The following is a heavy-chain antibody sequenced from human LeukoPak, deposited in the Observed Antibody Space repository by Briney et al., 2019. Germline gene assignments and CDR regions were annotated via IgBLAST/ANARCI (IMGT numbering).Heavy chain of an antibody. J-gene: IGHJ3*02. CDR2: ISYDGSNK. Sequence: PGGSLRLSCAASGFTFSSYGMHWVRQAPGKGLEWVAVISYDGSNKYYADSVKGRFTISRDNSKNTLYLQMNSLRAEDTAVYYCAKESGEWAFDIWGQGTMVTVSS. CDR3: AKESGEWAFDI. D-gene: IGHD2-8*01. V-gene: IGHV3-30*18. CDR1: GFTFSSYG.